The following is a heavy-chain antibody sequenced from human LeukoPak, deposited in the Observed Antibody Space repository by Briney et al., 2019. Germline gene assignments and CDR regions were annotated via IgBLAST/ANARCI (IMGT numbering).Heavy chain of an antibody. CDR1: GFTFYNSG. J-gene: IGHJ4*02. CDR3: AIEQWELKY. D-gene: IGHD1-26*01. V-gene: IGHV3-23*01. Sequence: GGSLRLSCAASGFTFYNSGMGWARQAPGEGLEWVSAISGSGGATYYADSVKGRFTVSRDDSKNTLYLQMNSLRAEDTAVYYCAIEQWELKYWGQGTLVTVSS. CDR2: ISGSGGAT.